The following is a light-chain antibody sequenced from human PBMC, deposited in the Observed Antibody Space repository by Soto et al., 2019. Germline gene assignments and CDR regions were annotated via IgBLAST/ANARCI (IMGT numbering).Light chain of an antibody. CDR3: QQSYSTLIT. CDR2: AAS. J-gene: IGKJ5*01. V-gene: IGKV1-39*01. CDR1: QDISNY. Sequence: IRMTQSPSSLSASVVYRVTITCQASQDISNYLNWYQQKPGKAPKLLIYAASSLQSGVPSRFSGSGSGTDFTLTISSLQPEDFATYYCQQSYSTLITFGQGTRLEIK.